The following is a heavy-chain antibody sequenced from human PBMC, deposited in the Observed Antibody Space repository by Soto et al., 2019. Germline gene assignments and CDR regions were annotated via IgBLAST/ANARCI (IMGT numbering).Heavy chain of an antibody. Sequence: SEALLLNCGVTAGSINTHYWSSSRHSAGKRLEWIGRVYTTGSTNYNPSLKSRVTISVDTSRNQFTLSLRSVTAADTAVYYCARDRNCLFYECADISLNF. V-gene: IGHV4-4*07. CDR3: ARDRNCLFYECADISLNF. D-gene: IGHD3-3*01. CDR1: AGSINTHY. CDR2: VYTTGST. J-gene: IGHJ2*01.